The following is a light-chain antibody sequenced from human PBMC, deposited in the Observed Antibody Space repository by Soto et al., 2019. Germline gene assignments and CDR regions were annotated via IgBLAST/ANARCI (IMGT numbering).Light chain of an antibody. J-gene: IGKJ2*01. CDR3: QHYYSYPYT. Sequence: DIQMTQSPSTLSASVGDRVTITCRASQSISSWLAWYQQKPGKAPKLLIYKASNLESGVPSRFSGSGSGTEFTLTISSLQPDDFATYYCQHYYSYPYTFGQGTKLEIK. V-gene: IGKV1-5*03. CDR1: QSISSW. CDR2: KAS.